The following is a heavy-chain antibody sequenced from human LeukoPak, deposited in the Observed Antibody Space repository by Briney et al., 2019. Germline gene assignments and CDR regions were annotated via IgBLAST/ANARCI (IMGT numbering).Heavy chain of an antibody. V-gene: IGHV1-2*02. CDR1: GYTFTGYY. CDR3: ATQATSGWHFS. D-gene: IGHD6-19*01. CDR2: INPNSGGT. J-gene: IGHJ5*02. Sequence: GASVTVSCKASGYTFTGYYMHWVRQAPGQGPEWMGWINPNSGGTNYAQKFQGRVTMTRDTFLSTVYMELSRLRSDDTAVYYCATQATSGWHFSWGQGTLVTVSS.